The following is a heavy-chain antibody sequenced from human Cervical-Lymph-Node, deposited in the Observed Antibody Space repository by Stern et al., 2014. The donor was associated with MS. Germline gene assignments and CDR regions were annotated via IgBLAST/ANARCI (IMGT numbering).Heavy chain of an antibody. CDR2: PSNEGSKQ. CDR3: ARDSCRGGGCYFRY. D-gene: IGHD2-15*01. Sequence: VQLVESGGGVVQPGRSLRLSCAASGFIFSSYAMHWVRQAPGKGLDWVAFPSNEGSKQFYADSVKGRFTISRENFKNTLYLQMNSLRPEDTAVYYCARDSCRGGGCYFRYWGQGILITVSS. J-gene: IGHJ4*02. CDR1: GFIFSSYA. V-gene: IGHV3-30-3*01.